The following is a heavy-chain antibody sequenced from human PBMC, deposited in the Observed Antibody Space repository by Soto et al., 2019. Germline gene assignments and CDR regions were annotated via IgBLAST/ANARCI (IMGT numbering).Heavy chain of an antibody. CDR3: ATPGGFGMDV. CDR1: GYNFATHW. V-gene: IGHV5-51*01. Sequence: GESLKISCQGSGYNFATHWIGWVRHKAGKGLEWMGIIFPGDAETRYSPSFQGHITISADKSISIAYLRWSSLKASDSGMYYCATPGGFGMDVWGQGTTVTVSS. D-gene: IGHD5-12*01. CDR2: IFPGDAET. J-gene: IGHJ6*02.